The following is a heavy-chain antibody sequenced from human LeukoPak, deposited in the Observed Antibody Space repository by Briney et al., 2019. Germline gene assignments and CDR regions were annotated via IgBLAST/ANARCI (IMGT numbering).Heavy chain of an antibody. CDR2: ISSSSSTI. V-gene: IGHV3-48*04. Sequence: PGGSLRLSCAASGLTFSSYAMGWVRQAPGKGLEWVSYISSSSSTIYYADSVKGRFTISRDNAKNSLYLQMNSLRAEDTAVYYCARERSRRITMLDAFDIWGQGQWSPSLQ. D-gene: IGHD3-10*02. CDR3: ARERSRRITMLDAFDI. J-gene: IGHJ3*02. CDR1: GLTFSSYA.